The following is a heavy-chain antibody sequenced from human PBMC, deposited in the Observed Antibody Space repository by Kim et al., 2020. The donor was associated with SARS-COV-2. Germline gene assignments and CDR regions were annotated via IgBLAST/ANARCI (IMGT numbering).Heavy chain of an antibody. CDR1: GDSISSYY. CDR2: IYYTGST. D-gene: IGHD2-21*01. CDR3: ARQAYSFGFYDF. J-gene: IGHJ4*02. V-gene: IGHV4-59*08. Sequence: SETLSLTCTVSGDSISSYYWSWIRQPPGKGLEWIGYIYYTGSTSYNPSLKSRVTMSVDTTENNFSLELTSVTAADTAVYYCARQAYSFGFYDFWGQGTMVTVSS.